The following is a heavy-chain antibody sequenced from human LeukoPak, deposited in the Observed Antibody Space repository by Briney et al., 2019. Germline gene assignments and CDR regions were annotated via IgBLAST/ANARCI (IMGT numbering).Heavy chain of an antibody. CDR2: ISYDGSHK. CDR1: GFTFSSYG. Sequence: GGSLRLSCAASGFTFSSYGMHWVRQAPGKGLEWVALISYDGSHKYYADSVKGRFTISRDNSKNTLYLQMNSLRAEDTAVYYCAKDSYNGLYYYYGMDVWGQGTTVTVSS. CDR3: AKDSYNGLYYYYGMDV. J-gene: IGHJ6*02. V-gene: IGHV3-30*18. D-gene: IGHD2-8*01.